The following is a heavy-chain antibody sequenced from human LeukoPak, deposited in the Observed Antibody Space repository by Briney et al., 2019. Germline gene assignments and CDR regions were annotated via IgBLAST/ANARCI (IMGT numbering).Heavy chain of an antibody. J-gene: IGHJ6*03. Sequence: WASVKVSCKACGGSISTFVISWVRPAPGQGLEWMGLIVPVFGAAQYAQKFRGGVTINTDETTSAVYMELISLRSDDAAVYYCARAHPVCGANTEYSYYYMDVWGRETTVTV. D-gene: IGHD3-3*01. CDR1: GGSISTFV. CDR3: ARAHPVCGANTEYSYYYMDV. V-gene: IGHV1-69*05. CDR2: IVPVFGAA.